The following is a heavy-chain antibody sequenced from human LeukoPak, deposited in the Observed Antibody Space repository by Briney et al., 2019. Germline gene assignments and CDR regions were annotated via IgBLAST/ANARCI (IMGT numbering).Heavy chain of an antibody. CDR3: ARALTTLTYEGY. Sequence: GGSLRLSCAASGFTFSSYTMHWIRQAPGKGLEWVSSISGSNSYIFYADSVKGRFTVSRDSAKDSLYLQMNSLRAEDTAVYYCARALTTLTYEGYWGQGTLVTVSS. CDR2: ISGSNSYI. D-gene: IGHD1-1*01. CDR1: GFTFSSYT. V-gene: IGHV3-21*01. J-gene: IGHJ4*02.